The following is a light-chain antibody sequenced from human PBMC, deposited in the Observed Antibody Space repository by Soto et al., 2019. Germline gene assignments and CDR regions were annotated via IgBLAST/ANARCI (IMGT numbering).Light chain of an antibody. J-gene: IGLJ1*01. V-gene: IGLV1-44*01. CDR3: GAWDDSLNGFYV. CDR1: SSNLGSNT. CDR2: SNN. Sequence: QSVLTQPPSASGTPGQRVTISCSGSSSNLGSNTVNWYQQLPGTAPKLLLYSNNQQPSGVPDRFSGSKSGTSAARASSGLQSEDEADYYCGAWDDSLNGFYVFGIGTQLTVL.